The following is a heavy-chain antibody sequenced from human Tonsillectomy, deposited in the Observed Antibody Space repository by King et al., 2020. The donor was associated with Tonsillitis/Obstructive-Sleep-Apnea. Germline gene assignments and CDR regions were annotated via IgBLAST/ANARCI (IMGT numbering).Heavy chain of an antibody. CDR1: GYTFTRYY. D-gene: IGHD1-1*01. J-gene: IGHJ4*02. CDR2: INPSVGGT. Sequence: QLVQSGAEVKKPGASVKVSCKASGYTFTRYYIHWVRQAPGQGLEWIGIINPSVGGTRYAQKFQGRVTMTRDTSTSTVYMELSSLRSDDTAVYYCASDPAHVGDSDWNGGFDYWGQGTLVTVSS. CDR3: ASDPAHVGDSDWNGGFDY. V-gene: IGHV1-46*01.